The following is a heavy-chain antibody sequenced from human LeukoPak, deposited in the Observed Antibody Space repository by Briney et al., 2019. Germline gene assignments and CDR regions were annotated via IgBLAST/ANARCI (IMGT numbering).Heavy chain of an antibody. CDR1: GYTFTSYY. CDR2: INPSGGST. J-gene: IGHJ4*02. CDR3: ARDPRLRFLEWLLPYYFDY. Sequence: ASVKVSCKASGYTFTSYYMHWVRQAPGQGLEWMGIINPSGGSTSYAQKFQGRVTMTSDMSTSTVYMELSSLRSEDTAVYYCARDPRLRFLEWLLPYYFDYWGQGTLVTVSS. D-gene: IGHD3-3*01. V-gene: IGHV1-46*01.